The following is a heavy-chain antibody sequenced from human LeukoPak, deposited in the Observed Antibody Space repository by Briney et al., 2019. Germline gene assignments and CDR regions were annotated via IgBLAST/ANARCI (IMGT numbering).Heavy chain of an antibody. CDR3: ARDWSSSWYYYYYGMDV. D-gene: IGHD6-13*01. Sequence: SETLSLTCTVSGGSISSSSYYWGWIRQPPGKGLEWIGYIYYSGKINYNPSLRSRVTISVDTSKNQFSLKLSSVTAADTAVYYCARDWSSSWYYYYYGMDVWGQGTTVTVSS. CDR1: GGSISSSSYY. CDR2: IYYSGKI. J-gene: IGHJ6*02. V-gene: IGHV4-61*05.